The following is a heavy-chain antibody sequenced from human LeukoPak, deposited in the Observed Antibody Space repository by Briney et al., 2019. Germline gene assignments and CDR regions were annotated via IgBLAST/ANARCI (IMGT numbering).Heavy chain of an antibody. J-gene: IGHJ6*02. D-gene: IGHD3-16*01. Sequence: ASGTVSFTCSGYTFTVCYMHWVRQAPGQGQEWMGLINPNSGGTNYAQKFQGRVIMTRDTSIGTAYMELSRLRSDDTAVYYCARMDDLGGMDVWGQGTTVTVSS. CDR1: GYTFTVCY. CDR2: INPNSGGT. V-gene: IGHV1-2*02. CDR3: ARMDDLGGMDV.